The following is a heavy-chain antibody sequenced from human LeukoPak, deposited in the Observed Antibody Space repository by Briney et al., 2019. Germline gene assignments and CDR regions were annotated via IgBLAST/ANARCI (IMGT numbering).Heavy chain of an antibody. Sequence: SETLSLTCTVSGGSISSGDYYWSWIRQPPGKALEWIGYIYYSGSTYYNPSLKSRVTISVDTSKNQFSLKLSSVTAADTAVYYCARGYCGGDCYPLPFDPWGQGTLVTVSS. CDR3: ARGYCGGDCYPLPFDP. D-gene: IGHD2-21*01. CDR1: GGSISSGDYY. CDR2: IYYSGST. V-gene: IGHV4-30-4*08. J-gene: IGHJ5*02.